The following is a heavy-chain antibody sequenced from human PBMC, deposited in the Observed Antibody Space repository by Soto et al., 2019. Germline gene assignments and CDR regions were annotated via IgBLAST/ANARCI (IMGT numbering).Heavy chain of an antibody. CDR2: IYHSGST. CDR3: ARVAITLVRGDKWFDP. D-gene: IGHD3-10*01. V-gene: IGHV4-4*02. CDR1: GVSISRNNW. J-gene: IGHJ5*02. Sequence: QMQLQESGPGLVKPSGTLSLTCGVSGVSISRNNWWSWVRQPPGKGLEWIGEIYHSGSTNYCPSLKIRVTISVYKSKNQFSLKLSSVTAADTAVYYCARVAITLVRGDKWFDPWGQGTLVTVSS.